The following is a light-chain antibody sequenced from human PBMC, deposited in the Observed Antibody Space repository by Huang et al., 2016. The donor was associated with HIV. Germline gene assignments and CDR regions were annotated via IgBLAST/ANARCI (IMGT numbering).Light chain of an antibody. CDR3: QNYHRAPRT. CDR1: EDITNS. J-gene: IGKJ1*01. CDR2: GAS. Sequence: DIQMTQSPSSLSASVGDRVTITCRASEDITNSLAWYHHKPGKVPELLIYGASSLQGAVPARFSGSGSGTHFTLTINDLQPGDVGIYFCQNYHRAPRTFGQGTKVEIK. V-gene: IGKV1-27*01.